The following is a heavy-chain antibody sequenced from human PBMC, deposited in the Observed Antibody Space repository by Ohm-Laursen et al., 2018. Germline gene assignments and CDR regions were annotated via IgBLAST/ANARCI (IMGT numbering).Heavy chain of an antibody. CDR1: GFTFSSYG. CDR2: ISYDGSNK. D-gene: IGHD4-17*01. V-gene: IGHV3-30*18. Sequence: SLRLSCTASGFTFSSYGMHWVRQAPGKGLEWVAVISYDGSNKYYADSVKGRFTISRDNSKNTLYLQMNSLRAEDTAVYYCAKDSPYGSYHQMDYWGQGTLVTVSS. J-gene: IGHJ4*02. CDR3: AKDSPYGSYHQMDY.